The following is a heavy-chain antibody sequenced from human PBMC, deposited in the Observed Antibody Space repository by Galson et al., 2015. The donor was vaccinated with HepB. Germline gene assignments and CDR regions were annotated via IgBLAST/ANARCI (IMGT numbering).Heavy chain of an antibody. Sequence: SVKVSCKVSGYTLTELSMHWVRQAPGKGLEWMGGFDPEDGETIYAQKFQGRVTMTEDTSTDTAYMELSSLRSEDTAVYYCATGPGYSYGYGGYYYGMDVWGQGTTVTVSS. CDR2: FDPEDGET. CDR1: GYTLTELS. D-gene: IGHD5-18*01. CDR3: ATGPGYSYGYGGYYYGMDV. V-gene: IGHV1-24*01. J-gene: IGHJ6*02.